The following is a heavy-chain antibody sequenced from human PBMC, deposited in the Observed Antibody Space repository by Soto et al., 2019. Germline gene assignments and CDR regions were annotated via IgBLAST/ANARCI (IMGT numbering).Heavy chain of an antibody. V-gene: IGHV4-30-4*01. CDR3: AKTGGYCSSTSCHDY. Sequence: SETLSLTCTVSGGSISSGDYHWSWIRQPPGKGLEWIGYIYYSGSTYYNPSLKSRVTISVDTSKNQFSLKLSSVTAADTAVYYCAKTGGYCSSTSCHDYWGQGTLVTVSS. CDR2: IYYSGST. CDR1: GGSISSGDYH. D-gene: IGHD2-2*01. J-gene: IGHJ4*02.